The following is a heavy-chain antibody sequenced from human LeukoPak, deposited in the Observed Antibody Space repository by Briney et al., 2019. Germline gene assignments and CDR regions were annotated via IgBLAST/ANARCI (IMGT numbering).Heavy chain of an antibody. CDR1: GTYW. CDR3: ARGLPAAVEPTDY. Sequence: GGSLRLSCAASGTYWMHWVRQAPGKGLVWVSHINSDGSWTGYADSVKGRSTISKDNAKNSLYLQMNSLRAEDTAVYYCARGLPAAVEPTDYWGQGTLVTVSS. CDR2: INSDGSWT. V-gene: IGHV3-74*01. D-gene: IGHD2-2*01. J-gene: IGHJ4*02.